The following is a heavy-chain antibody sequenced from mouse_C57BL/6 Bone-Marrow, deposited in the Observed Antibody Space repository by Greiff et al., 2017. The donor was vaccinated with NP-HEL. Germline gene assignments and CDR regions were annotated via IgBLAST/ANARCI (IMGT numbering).Heavy chain of an antibody. CDR3: ARIVEGPWFAY. J-gene: IGHJ3*01. CDR2: IYPRSGNT. Sequence: VKLMESGAELARPGASVKLSCKASGYTFTSYGISWVKQRTGQGLEWIGEIYPRSGNTYYNEKFKGKATLTADKSSSTAYMELRSLTSEDAAVYFCARIVEGPWFAYWGQGTLVTVSA. CDR1: GYTFTSYG. V-gene: IGHV1-81*01.